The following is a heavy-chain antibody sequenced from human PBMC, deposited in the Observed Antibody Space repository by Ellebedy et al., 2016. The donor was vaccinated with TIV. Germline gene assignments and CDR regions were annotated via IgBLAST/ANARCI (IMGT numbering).Heavy chain of an antibody. CDR1: GYTFTSYA. V-gene: IGHV1-3*01. D-gene: IGHD6-6*01. Sequence: AASVKVSCKASGYTFTSYAMHWVRQAPGQRLEWMGWINAGNGDTKYSQTFQGRVTITRDPSASTAYMALSSLRSEDTSVYYCARASARGSFDYWGQGTLVTVSS. CDR3: ARASARGSFDY. J-gene: IGHJ4*02. CDR2: INAGNGDT.